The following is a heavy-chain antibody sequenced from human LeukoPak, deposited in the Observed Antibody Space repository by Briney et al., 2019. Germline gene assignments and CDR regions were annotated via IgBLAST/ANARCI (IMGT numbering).Heavy chain of an antibody. CDR2: INGDGRII. CDR3: VVGIGNY. Sequence: GGSLRLSCAASGFTFSTYWMHWVRHAPGKGLVWVSRINGDGRIITYADSVKGRFTISRDNVKNTVYLQMNSLRAEDTAVYYGVVGIGNYWGQGTLVTVSS. J-gene: IGHJ4*02. D-gene: IGHD2-2*01. CDR1: GFTFSTYW. V-gene: IGHV3-74*03.